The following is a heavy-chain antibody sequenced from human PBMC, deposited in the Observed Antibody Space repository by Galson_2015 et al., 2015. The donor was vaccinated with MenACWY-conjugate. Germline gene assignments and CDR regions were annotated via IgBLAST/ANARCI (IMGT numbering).Heavy chain of an antibody. CDR1: GFSFSSYA. CDR3: ARDGYSGYAFDI. CDR2: IWFDGGEK. D-gene: IGHD5-12*01. V-gene: IGHV3-33*01. J-gene: IGHJ3*02. Sequence: SLRLSCAASGFSFSSYAMHWVRQAPGKGLEWVAVIWFDGGEKDYADSVKGRFTISRDNSKNTLYLQMNSLRAEDTAIYYCARDGYSGYAFDIWGQGTMVTVSS.